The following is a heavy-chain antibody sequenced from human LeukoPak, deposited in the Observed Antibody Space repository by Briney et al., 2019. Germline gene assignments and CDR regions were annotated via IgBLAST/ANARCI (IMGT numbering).Heavy chain of an antibody. D-gene: IGHD5-24*01. CDR1: GGSISSYY. Sequence: KPSETLSLTCTVSGGSISSYYWSWIRQPPGKGLEWIGYISYSGSTNYNPSLKSRVTISLHTSENQLSLHLSSVTAADTAVYHCARRDGYIGGAFDIWGRGTMVTVSS. V-gene: IGHV4-59*01. CDR3: ARRDGYIGGAFDI. J-gene: IGHJ3*02. CDR2: ISYSGST.